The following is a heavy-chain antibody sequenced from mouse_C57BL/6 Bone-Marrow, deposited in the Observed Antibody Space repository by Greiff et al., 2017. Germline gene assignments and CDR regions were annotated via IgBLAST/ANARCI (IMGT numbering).Heavy chain of an antibody. J-gene: IGHJ2*01. D-gene: IGHD1-1*01. V-gene: IGHV5-9-1*02. Sequence: EVKVEESGEGLVKPGGSLKLSCAASGFTFSSYAMSWVRQTPEKRLEWVAYISSCGDYIYSADTVKGRFTISRDNARNPQYLQMSSLKSEDTAMYYCTRAATVFDYWGQGTTLTVSS. CDR2: ISSCGDYI. CDR3: TRAATVFDY. CDR1: GFTFSSYA.